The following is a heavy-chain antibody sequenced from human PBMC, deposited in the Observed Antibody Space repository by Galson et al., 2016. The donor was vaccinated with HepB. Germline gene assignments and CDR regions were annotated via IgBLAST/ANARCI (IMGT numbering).Heavy chain of an antibody. Sequence: SLRLSCAASRFSFSSYSMTWVRQAPGKGLEWVSVISGSGATIYYADSVKGRFTISRDNSKNTLYLQMSSLRAEDTAVYYCAKAALEWLLKGHGVDVWGQGTTVTVSS. CDR1: RFSFSSYS. D-gene: IGHD6-19*01. CDR3: AKAALEWLLKGHGVDV. J-gene: IGHJ6*02. CDR2: ISGSGATI. V-gene: IGHV3-23*01.